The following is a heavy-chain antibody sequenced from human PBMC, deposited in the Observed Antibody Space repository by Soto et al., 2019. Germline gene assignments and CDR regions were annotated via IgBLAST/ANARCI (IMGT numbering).Heavy chain of an antibody. D-gene: IGHD2-15*01. CDR3: TREGPGDCSGGSCYEIDN. V-gene: IGHV3-15*01. CDR2: IKSNTEGGTT. CDR1: GFTFSHAW. Sequence: GGSLRLSCAASGFTFSHAWMSWVRQAPGKGLEWVGRIKSNTEGGTTAYAAPVKGRFTISRDDSKNTLYLQMNSLKTEDTAMYYRTREGPGDCSGGSCYEIDNWGQGNLVTVSS. J-gene: IGHJ4*02.